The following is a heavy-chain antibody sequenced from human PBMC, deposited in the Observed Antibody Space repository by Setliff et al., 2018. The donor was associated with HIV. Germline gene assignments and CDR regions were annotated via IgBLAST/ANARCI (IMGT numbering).Heavy chain of an antibody. CDR2: ISWSSGGV. Sequence: GGSLRLSCAASGFNFGHYVMHWVRQRPGKGLEWVSGISWSSGGVGYADSVRGRFTVSRDNAKNSLYLQMNSLKPEDMASYYCAKGAGGGTYVSDYYYMDVWGKGTTVTVSS. D-gene: IGHD1-26*01. V-gene: IGHV3-9*03. J-gene: IGHJ6*03. CDR3: AKGAGGGTYVSDYYYMDV. CDR1: GFNFGHYV.